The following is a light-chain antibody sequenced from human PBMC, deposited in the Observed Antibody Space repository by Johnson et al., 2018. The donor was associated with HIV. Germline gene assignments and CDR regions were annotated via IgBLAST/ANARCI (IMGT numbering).Light chain of an antibody. CDR2: ENN. Sequence: QPVLTQPPSVSAAPGQKVTISCSGSSYNIGNNYVSWYQQLPGTAPKLLIYENNKRPSGIPDRFSGSKSGTSATLGITGLQTGDEADYYCGTWDSSLSAFYVFGTGTKVTVL. V-gene: IGLV1-51*02. CDR3: GTWDSSLSAFYV. J-gene: IGLJ1*01. CDR1: SYNIGNNY.